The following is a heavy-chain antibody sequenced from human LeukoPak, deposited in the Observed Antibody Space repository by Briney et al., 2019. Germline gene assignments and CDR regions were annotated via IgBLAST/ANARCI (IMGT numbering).Heavy chain of an antibody. CDR1: GGTFSSYA. CDR2: IIPILGIA. CDR3: ARTFKRAAAGAGAFDI. D-gene: IGHD6-13*01. Sequence: SVKVSSKASGGTFSSYAISWVRQAPGQGLEWMGRIIPILGIANYAQKFQGRVTITADKSTSTAYMELSSLRSEDTAVYYCARTFKRAAAGAGAFDIWGQGTMVTVSS. V-gene: IGHV1-69*04. J-gene: IGHJ3*02.